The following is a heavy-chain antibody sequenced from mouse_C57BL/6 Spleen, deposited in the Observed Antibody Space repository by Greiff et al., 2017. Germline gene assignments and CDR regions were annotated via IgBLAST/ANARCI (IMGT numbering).Heavy chain of an antibody. CDR1: GFTFSDYY. CDR3: ARGNYYGSSLYYVDY. CDR2: ISNGGGST. Sequence: EVMLVESGGGLVQPGGSLKLSCAASGFTFSDYYMYWVRQTPEKRLEWVAYISNGGGSTYYPDTVKGRFTISRDNAKNTLYLQMSRLKSEDTAMXYCARGNYYGSSLYYVDYWGQGTTLTVSS. J-gene: IGHJ2*01. V-gene: IGHV5-12*01. D-gene: IGHD1-1*01.